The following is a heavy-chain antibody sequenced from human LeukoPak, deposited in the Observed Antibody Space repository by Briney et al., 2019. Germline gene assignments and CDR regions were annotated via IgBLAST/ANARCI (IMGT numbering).Heavy chain of an antibody. J-gene: IGHJ4*02. CDR2: LSDSGGST. CDR3: ARDGGQVAVAGDFDY. Sequence: GGSLRLSCAASGFTFSSYAMSWVRQAPGKGLEWVSALSDSGGSTYYADSVKGRFTISRDNSKNTLYLQMNSLRAEDTAVYCCARDGGQVAVAGDFDYWGQGTLVTVSS. D-gene: IGHD6-19*01. V-gene: IGHV3-23*01. CDR1: GFTFSSYA.